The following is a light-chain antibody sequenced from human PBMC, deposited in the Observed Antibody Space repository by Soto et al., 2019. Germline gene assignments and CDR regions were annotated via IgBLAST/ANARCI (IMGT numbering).Light chain of an antibody. Sequence: QLVLTQPASVSGSPGQSITISCTGTRSEVGSYNLVSWYQQHPGKAPKLMIYEGSKRPSGVSNRFSGSKSGNTASLTISGLQAEDEADYYCCSYAGSSTLVFGGGTKLTVL. CDR1: RSEVGSYNL. J-gene: IGLJ2*01. CDR2: EGS. V-gene: IGLV2-23*01. CDR3: CSYAGSSTLV.